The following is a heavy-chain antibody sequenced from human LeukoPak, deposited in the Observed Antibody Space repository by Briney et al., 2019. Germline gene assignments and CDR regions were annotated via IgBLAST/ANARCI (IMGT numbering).Heavy chain of an antibody. Sequence: GASVKVSCKASGYTFTSNDINWVRQDTGQGPEWMGWMNPNSGNTGYAEKFQGRVTITRDTSASTAYMELSSLRSEDMAVYYCARDAYYDFWSGPAHYYYYYMDVWGKGTTVTVSS. J-gene: IGHJ6*03. CDR2: MNPNSGNT. CDR3: ARDAYYDFWSGPAHYYYYYMDV. CDR1: GYTFTSND. V-gene: IGHV1-8*01. D-gene: IGHD3-3*01.